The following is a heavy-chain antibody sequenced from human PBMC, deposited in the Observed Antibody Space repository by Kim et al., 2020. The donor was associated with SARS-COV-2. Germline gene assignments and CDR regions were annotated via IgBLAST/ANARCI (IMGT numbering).Heavy chain of an antibody. D-gene: IGHD6-13*01. CDR1: GYSFTSYW. J-gene: IGHJ4*02. CDR3: ARQGMGGSWPLAFDY. V-gene: IGHV5-10-1*01. CDR2: IDPSDSYT. Sequence: GESLKISCKGSGYSFTSYWISWVRQMPGKGLEWMGRIDPSDSYTNYSPSFQGHVTISADKSISTAYLQWSSLKASDTATYYCARQGMGGSWPLAFDYWGQGTLVTVSS.